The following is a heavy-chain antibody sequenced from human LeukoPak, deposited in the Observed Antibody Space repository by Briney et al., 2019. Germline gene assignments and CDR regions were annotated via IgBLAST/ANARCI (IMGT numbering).Heavy chain of an antibody. CDR2: ISGSGGST. D-gene: IGHD4/OR15-4a*01. J-gene: IGHJ4*02. V-gene: IGHV3-23*01. CDR3: AKDRDYIGIFDY. CDR1: GFTFRDYW. Sequence: PGGSLRLSCAASGFTFRDYWLHWVRQAPGKGLEWVSTISGSGGSTYSADSVKGRFTISRVNSKNTLYLQMSSLRAEDTAVYYCAKDRDYIGIFDYWGQGTLVTVSS.